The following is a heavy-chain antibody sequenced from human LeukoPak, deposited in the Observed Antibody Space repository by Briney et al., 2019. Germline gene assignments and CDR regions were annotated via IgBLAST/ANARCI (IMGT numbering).Heavy chain of an antibody. CDR1: GFTFSSYS. CDR2: ISSSSSTI. V-gene: IGHV3-48*01. D-gene: IGHD4-23*01. J-gene: IGHJ4*02. CDR3: ARAGMTTVVETGYYFDY. Sequence: PGGSLRLSCAASGFTFSSYSMNWVRQAPGKGLEWVSYISSSSSTIYYADSVKGRFTISRDNAKNSLYLQMNSLRAEDTAVYYCARAGMTTVVETGYYFDYWGQGTLVTVSS.